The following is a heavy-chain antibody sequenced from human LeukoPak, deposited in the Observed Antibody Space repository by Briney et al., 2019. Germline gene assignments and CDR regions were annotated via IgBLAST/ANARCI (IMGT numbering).Heavy chain of an antibody. CDR1: GGSISSYY. D-gene: IGHD1-26*01. CDR3: ARHAGGSYYSNWYFDL. Sequence: SETLSLTCTLSGGSISSYYWSWIRQPPGKGLEWIGHIYYSGSTNYNPSLRSRVTISVDTSKNQLSLKLSSMTAADTAVYYCARHAGGSYYSNWYFDLWGRGTLVPVSS. J-gene: IGHJ2*01. V-gene: IGHV4-59*08. CDR2: IYYSGST.